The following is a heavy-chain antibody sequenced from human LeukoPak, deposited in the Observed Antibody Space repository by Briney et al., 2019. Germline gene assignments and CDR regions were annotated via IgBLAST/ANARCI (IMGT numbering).Heavy chain of an antibody. D-gene: IGHD2-2*01. Sequence: AVKLSCKASGGTFSSYAISLVRQAPGQGLEWMGGIIPIFGTANYAQKFQGRVTITADKSTSTAYMELSSLRSEDTAVYYCARDPTGYCSSTSCSDAFDIWGQGTMVTVSS. CDR2: IIPIFGTA. CDR3: ARDPTGYCSSTSCSDAFDI. CDR1: GGTFSSYA. J-gene: IGHJ3*02. V-gene: IGHV1-69*06.